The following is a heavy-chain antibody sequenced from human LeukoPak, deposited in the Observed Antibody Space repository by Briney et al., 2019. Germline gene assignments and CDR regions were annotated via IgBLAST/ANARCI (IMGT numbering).Heavy chain of an antibody. J-gene: IGHJ4*02. CDR3: ARFHGYNHF. V-gene: IGHV1-46*01. Sequence: ASVKVSCKASGYTFTSYYMHWVRQAPGQGLEWMGIINPSGGSTSYAQKFQGRVTMTRDTSTSTVYMELSSLKASDTAMYYCARFHGYNHFWGQGTLVTVSS. D-gene: IGHD5-24*01. CDR2: INPSGGST. CDR1: GYTFTSYY.